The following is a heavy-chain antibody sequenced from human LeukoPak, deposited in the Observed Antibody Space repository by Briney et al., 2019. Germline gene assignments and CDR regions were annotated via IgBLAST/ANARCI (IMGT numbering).Heavy chain of an antibody. CDR2: INSDGSST. V-gene: IGHV3-74*01. Sequence: GRSLRLSCAASGFTFSSYAMHWVRQAPGKGLVWVSRINSDGSSTSYADSVKGRFTISRDNAKNTLYLQMNSLRAEDTAVYYCVVDTAMVPFDYWGQGTLVTVSS. D-gene: IGHD5-18*01. J-gene: IGHJ4*02. CDR3: VVDTAMVPFDY. CDR1: GFTFSSYA.